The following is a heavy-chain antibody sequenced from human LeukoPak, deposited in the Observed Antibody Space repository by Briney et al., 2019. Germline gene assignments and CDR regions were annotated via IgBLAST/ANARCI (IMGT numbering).Heavy chain of an antibody. Sequence: ISAYNGNTNYAQKLQGRVTMNTEKSKSTAYMEMRSLRSDDTAVYYCARGDYVWGSYVAFDIWGQGTMVTVSS. V-gene: IGHV1-18*01. D-gene: IGHD3-16*01. CDR2: ISAYNGNT. CDR3: ARGDYVWGSYVAFDI. J-gene: IGHJ3*02.